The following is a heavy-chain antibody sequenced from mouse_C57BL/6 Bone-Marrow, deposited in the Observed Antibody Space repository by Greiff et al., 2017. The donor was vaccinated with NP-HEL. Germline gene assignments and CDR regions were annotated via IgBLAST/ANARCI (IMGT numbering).Heavy chain of an antibody. D-gene: IGHD2-4*01. Sequence: DVQLVESGGDLVKPGGSLKLSCAASGFTFSSYGMSWVRQTPDKRLEWVATISSGGSYTYYPDSVKGRFTISRDNAKNTLYLQMSSLKSEDTAMYYCARHRAIYDDYDGGFAYWGQGTLVTVSA. V-gene: IGHV5-6*01. CDR1: GFTFSSYG. J-gene: IGHJ3*01. CDR2: ISSGGSYT. CDR3: ARHRAIYDDYDGGFAY.